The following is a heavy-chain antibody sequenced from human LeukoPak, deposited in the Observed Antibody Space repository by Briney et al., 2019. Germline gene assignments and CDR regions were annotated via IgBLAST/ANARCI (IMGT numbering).Heavy chain of an antibody. CDR1: GFTFDDYG. Sequence: GGSLRPSCAASGFTFDDYGMSWVRQAPGKGLEWVSGINWNGGSTGYADSVKGRFTISRDNAKNSLYLQMNSLRAEDTALYYCARGPYYDSSGYYWGPGTFDYWGQGTLVTVSS. J-gene: IGHJ4*02. V-gene: IGHV3-20*04. CDR3: ARGPYYDSSGYYWGPGTFDY. CDR2: INWNGGST. D-gene: IGHD3-22*01.